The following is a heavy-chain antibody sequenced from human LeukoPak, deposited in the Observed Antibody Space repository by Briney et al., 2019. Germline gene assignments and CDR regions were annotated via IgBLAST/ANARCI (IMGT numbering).Heavy chain of an antibody. V-gene: IGHV3-21*01. CDR2: ISSTSKYI. CDR3: AREYTAMAYDY. J-gene: IGHJ4*02. D-gene: IGHD5-18*01. Sequence: GGSLRLSCVASGFAFSDDSMNWVRQPPGKGLEWVSSISSTSKYIYYADSVKGRFTISRDNAKNSLHLQMNNLRVDDSAVYYCAREYTAMAYDYWGQGNLVTVSS. CDR1: GFAFSDDS.